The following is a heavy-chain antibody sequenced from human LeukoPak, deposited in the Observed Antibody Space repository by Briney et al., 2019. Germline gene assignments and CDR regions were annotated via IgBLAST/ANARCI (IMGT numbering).Heavy chain of an antibody. Sequence: PSETLSLTCTVSGGSISSSSYYWGWIRQPPGKGLEWIGSIYYSGSTYYNPSLKSRVTISVDTSKNQSSLKLSSVTAADTAVYYCARLGIAAATYWGQGTLVTVSS. D-gene: IGHD6-13*01. CDR1: GGSISSSSYY. CDR2: IYYSGST. V-gene: IGHV4-39*01. J-gene: IGHJ4*02. CDR3: ARLGIAAATY.